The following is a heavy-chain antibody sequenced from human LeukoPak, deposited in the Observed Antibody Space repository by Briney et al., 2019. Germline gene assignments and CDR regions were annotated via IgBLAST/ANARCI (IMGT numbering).Heavy chain of an antibody. CDR3: ARDPMGSYYFDY. CDR1: GFTFSSYA. J-gene: IGHJ4*02. D-gene: IGHD1-26*01. CDR2: ISYDGSNK. Sequence: GGSLRLSCAASGFTFSSYAMHWVRQAPGKGLEWVAVISYDGSNKYYADSVKGRFTISRDNSKNTLYLQMNSLRAEDTAVYYCARDPMGSYYFDYWGQGTLVTVSS. V-gene: IGHV3-30-3*01.